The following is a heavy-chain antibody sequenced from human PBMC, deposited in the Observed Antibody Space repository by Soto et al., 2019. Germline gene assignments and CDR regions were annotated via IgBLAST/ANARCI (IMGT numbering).Heavy chain of an antibody. CDR2: ISYDGSNK. J-gene: IGHJ6*02. D-gene: IGHD3-22*01. CDR3: ARERVDDSSGYYFLFPYYYYGMDV. Sequence: QVQLVESGGGVVQPGRSLRLSCAASGFTFSSYAMHWVRQAPGKGLEWVAVISYDGSNKYYADSVKGRFTISRANSKNTLYLQMNRLRAEDTAVYYCARERVDDSSGYYFLFPYYYYGMDVWGQGTTVTVSS. V-gene: IGHV3-30-3*01. CDR1: GFTFSSYA.